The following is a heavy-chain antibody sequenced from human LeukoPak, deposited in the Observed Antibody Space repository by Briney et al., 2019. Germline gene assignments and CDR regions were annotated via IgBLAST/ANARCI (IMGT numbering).Heavy chain of an antibody. J-gene: IGHJ4*02. D-gene: IGHD4-17*01. V-gene: IGHV3-33*01. CDR1: GFIFENYG. Sequence: PGRSLRLSCRASGFIFENYGMHWVRQAPGKGLEWVAVIWYEGINTYYQDSVKGRFPISRDNSRNTLYLQMNSLRDEDTAIYYCARAHGDSAGYLDYWGQGTLVTVSS. CDR2: IWYEGINT. CDR3: ARAHGDSAGYLDY.